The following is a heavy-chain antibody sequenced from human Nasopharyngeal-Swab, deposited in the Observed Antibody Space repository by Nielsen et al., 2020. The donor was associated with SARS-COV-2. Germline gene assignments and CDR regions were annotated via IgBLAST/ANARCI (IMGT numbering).Heavy chain of an antibody. CDR1: GFTFSDYS. CDR2: ISSSTYI. D-gene: IGHD4-17*01. V-gene: IGHV3-21*01. J-gene: IGHJ6*02. CDR3: ARATLLGGDYYGLDV. Sequence: GESLKISCAASGFTFSDYSMNWVRQAPGKGLEWVSSISSSTYIFYADSLKGRFTISRDNAKNSLYMQMNSLRAEDTALYYCARATLLGGDYYGLDVWGQGTTVTVSS.